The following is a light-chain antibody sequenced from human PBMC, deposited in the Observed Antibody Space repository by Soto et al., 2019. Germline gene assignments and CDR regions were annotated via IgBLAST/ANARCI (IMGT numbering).Light chain of an antibody. Sequence: EIVLTQSPDTLSLSPGERATLSCRASQSVSSSYLAWYQQTPGQAPRLLIYGTSNRATGIPDRFSGSGSGKCLHFTSSRLEPEDFAVYYCQQYGNSRWTFGQGTKVEIK. CDR2: GTS. CDR1: QSVSSSY. J-gene: IGKJ1*01. CDR3: QQYGNSRWT. V-gene: IGKV3-20*01.